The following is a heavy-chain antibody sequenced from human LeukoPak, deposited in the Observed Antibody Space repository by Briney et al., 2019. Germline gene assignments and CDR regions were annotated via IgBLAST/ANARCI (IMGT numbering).Heavy chain of an antibody. V-gene: IGHV1-8*01. CDR3: ARGYYDTNGYYYRLDF. CDR1: GYIFTTYD. D-gene: IGHD3-22*01. Sequence: ASVKVSCNASGYIFTTYDINGVRQAPGQGLEWMGWMNPNRGNTGYAQKFQGRVTMTRNTSISTAYMELSSLRSEDTAVYYCARGYYDTNGYYYRLDFWGQGTLVTVSS. CDR2: MNPNRGNT. J-gene: IGHJ4*02.